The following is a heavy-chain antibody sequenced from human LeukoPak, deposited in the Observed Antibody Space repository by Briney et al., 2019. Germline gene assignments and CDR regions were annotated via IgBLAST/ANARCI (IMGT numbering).Heavy chain of an antibody. CDR1: GFTFSSYA. CDR2: ISGSGGST. J-gene: IGHJ5*02. D-gene: IGHD3-10*01. V-gene: IGHV3-23*01. Sequence: PGGSLRLSCAASGFTFSSYAMSWVRQAPGKGLEWVSAISGSGGSTYYADSVKGRFTISRDNSKNTLHLQMNSLRAEDTAVYYCAKDTDYYGSGSYSDPWGQGTLVTVSS. CDR3: AKDTDYYGSGSYSDP.